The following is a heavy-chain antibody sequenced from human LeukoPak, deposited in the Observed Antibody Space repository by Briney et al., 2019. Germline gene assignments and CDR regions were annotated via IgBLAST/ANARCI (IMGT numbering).Heavy chain of an antibody. D-gene: IGHD7-27*01. Sequence: PGRSLRLSCAASGFTFSSYEMHWVRKAPGKGLEWVAVIWSDGSKQNYADSVKGRFTISRDSSKNMLFLQMNSLRAEDTALYYCARRRTGTNAFDVWGQGTMVTVFS. CDR2: IWSDGSKQ. CDR3: ARRRTGTNAFDV. CDR1: GFTFSSYE. J-gene: IGHJ3*01. V-gene: IGHV3-33*01.